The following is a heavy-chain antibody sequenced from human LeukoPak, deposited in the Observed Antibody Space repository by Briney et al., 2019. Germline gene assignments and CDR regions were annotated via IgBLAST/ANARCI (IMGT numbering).Heavy chain of an antibody. CDR2: INWNGGST. Sequence: GGSLRLSCGASGFTFDDYGMSWVRQAPGKGREWVSGINWNGGSTGYADSVKGRFTIFRDNAKNSLYLQMNSLRAEDTALYYCAKESYYDSSEGYYFVYWGQGTLVTVSS. D-gene: IGHD3-22*01. CDR1: GFTFDDYG. V-gene: IGHV3-20*04. J-gene: IGHJ4*02. CDR3: AKESYYDSSEGYYFVY.